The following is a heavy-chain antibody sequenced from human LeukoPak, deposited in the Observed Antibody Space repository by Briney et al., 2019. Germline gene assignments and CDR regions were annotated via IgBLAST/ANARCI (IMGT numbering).Heavy chain of an antibody. V-gene: IGHV1-18*01. Sequence: ASVKVSCKASGYTFTSYGISWVRQAPGQGLEWMGWISAYNGNTNYAQKLQGRVTMTTDTSTSTAYMELRSLRSDDTAVYYCARERSGGYYYDSSGYFDYWGQGTLVTVSS. CDR2: ISAYNGNT. CDR3: ARERSGGYYYDSSGYFDY. J-gene: IGHJ4*02. CDR1: GYTFTSYG. D-gene: IGHD3-22*01.